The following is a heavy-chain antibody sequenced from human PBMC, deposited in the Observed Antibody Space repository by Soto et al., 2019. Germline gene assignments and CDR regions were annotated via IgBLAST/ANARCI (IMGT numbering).Heavy chain of an antibody. CDR3: AKSPMELMVYGPYDY. J-gene: IGHJ4*02. CDR2: ISYDGSDE. V-gene: IGHV3-30*18. CDR1: GFTFNKYG. Sequence: GGSLRLSCATSGFTFNKYGMHWVRQAPGKGLEWVAVISYDGSDEYYADSVKGRFTIFRDNSKNTLYLQMNSLRAEDTAVYYCAKSPMELMVYGPYDYWGQGTLVTVSS. D-gene: IGHD2-8*01.